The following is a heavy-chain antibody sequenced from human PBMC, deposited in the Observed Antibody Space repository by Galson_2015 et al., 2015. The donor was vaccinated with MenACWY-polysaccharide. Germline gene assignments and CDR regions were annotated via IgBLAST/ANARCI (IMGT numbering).Heavy chain of an antibody. Sequence: SAKVSCKASGYTFTSYYMHWVRQAPGQGLEWMGIINPSGAGTSYAQKFQGRVTMTRDTSTDTVYMELSSLRSEDTAVYYCAREVDTAMATGISYYYGMDVWGQGTTVTVSS. V-gene: IGHV1-46*01. CDR1: GYTFTSYY. D-gene: IGHD5-18*01. CDR2: INPSGAGT. J-gene: IGHJ6*02. CDR3: AREVDTAMATGISYYYGMDV.